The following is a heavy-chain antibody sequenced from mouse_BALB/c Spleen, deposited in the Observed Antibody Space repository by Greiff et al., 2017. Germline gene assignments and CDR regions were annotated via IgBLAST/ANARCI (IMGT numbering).Heavy chain of an antibody. CDR3: ARSRLLRTYYYDMDE. CDR1: GFNIKDYY. V-gene: IGHV14-1*02. CDR2: IDPENGNT. J-gene: IGHJ4*01. Sequence: VQLQQSGAELVRPGALVKLSCKASGFNIKDYYMHWVKQRPEQGLEWIGWIDPENGNTIYDPKFQGKASIPADTSSNTAYLQLSSLTSEDTAVYYCARSRLLRTYYYDMDEWGKGTTGKVAS. D-gene: IGHD2-3*01.